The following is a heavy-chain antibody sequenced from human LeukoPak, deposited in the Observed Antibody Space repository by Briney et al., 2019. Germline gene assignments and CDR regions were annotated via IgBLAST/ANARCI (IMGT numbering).Heavy chain of an antibody. CDR1: GYSFTSYW. Sequence: GESLKISCKGSGYSFTSYWIGWVRQMPGKGLEWMGIIYPGDSDTRYSPSFQGQVTISADKSISTAYLQWSSLKASGTAMYYCARLRYSGYDSADPLDYWGQGTLVTVSS. CDR3: ARLRYSGYDSADPLDY. V-gene: IGHV5-51*01. D-gene: IGHD5-12*01. CDR2: IYPGDSDT. J-gene: IGHJ4*02.